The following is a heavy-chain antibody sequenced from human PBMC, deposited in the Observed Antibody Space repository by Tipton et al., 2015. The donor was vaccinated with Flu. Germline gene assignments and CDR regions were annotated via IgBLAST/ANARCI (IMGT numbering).Heavy chain of an antibody. CDR2: IYHSGST. CDR3: ARVLRGGSCYFDY. Sequence: TLSLTCAVSGYSISSGYYWGWIRQPPGKGLEWIGSIYHSGSTYYNPSLKSRVTISVDTSKNQFSLKLSSVTAADTAVYYCARVLRGGSCYFDYWGQGTLVTVSS. V-gene: IGHV4-38-2*01. J-gene: IGHJ4*02. CDR1: GYSISSGYY. D-gene: IGHD2-15*01.